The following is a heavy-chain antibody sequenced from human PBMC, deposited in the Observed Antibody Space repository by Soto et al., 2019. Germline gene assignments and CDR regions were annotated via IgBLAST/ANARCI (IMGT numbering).Heavy chain of an antibody. CDR2: ISGSGGST. J-gene: IGHJ6*02. D-gene: IGHD6-19*01. V-gene: IGHV3-23*01. Sequence: GGSLRLSCAASGFTFSSYAMSWVRQAPGKGLEWVSAISGSGGSTYYADSVKGRFTISRDNSKNTLYLQMNSLRAEDTAVYYCASSGWYPYYYYGMDVWGQGTTVTVSS. CDR1: GFTFSSYA. CDR3: ASSGWYPYYYYGMDV.